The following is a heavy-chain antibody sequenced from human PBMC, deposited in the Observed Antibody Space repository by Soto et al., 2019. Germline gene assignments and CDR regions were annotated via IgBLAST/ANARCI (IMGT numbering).Heavy chain of an antibody. J-gene: IGHJ4*02. Sequence: QGQLVQSGAEVKKPGASVKVSCKASGYTFTSYTMHWVRQAPGQRPEWMGWINIAKGNTQYSQKLQSRVTFTRDTSASTAYMELSTLRSEDTAVYYCARSSGSFYTLGHWGQGTLVTVSS. CDR1: GYTFTSYT. D-gene: IGHD3-10*01. CDR2: INIAKGNT. CDR3: ARSSGSFYTLGH. V-gene: IGHV1-3*04.